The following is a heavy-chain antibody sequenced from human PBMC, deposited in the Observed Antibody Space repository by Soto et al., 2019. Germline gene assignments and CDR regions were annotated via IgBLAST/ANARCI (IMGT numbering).Heavy chain of an antibody. CDR2: ISSSSSYT. V-gene: IGHV3-11*05. Sequence: QVQLVESGGGLVKPGGSLRLSCAASGFTFSDYYMSWIRQAPGKGLEWVSYISSSSSYTNYADSVKGRFTISRDNAKNSLYLQMNSMRAEDTAVYYCARVEPGIAAAGTRDYWGQGTLVTVSS. J-gene: IGHJ4*02. D-gene: IGHD6-13*01. CDR3: ARVEPGIAAAGTRDY. CDR1: GFTFSDYY.